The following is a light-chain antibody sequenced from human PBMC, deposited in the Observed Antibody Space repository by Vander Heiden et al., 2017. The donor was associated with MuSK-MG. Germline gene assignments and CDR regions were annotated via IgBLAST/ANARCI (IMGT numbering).Light chain of an antibody. J-gene: IGKJ1*01. Sequence: DIQMTQSPSSLSASVGDRVTITCRASQSISTYLNWYQHKLGKAPKLLIYAASSLQSGVPSRFSVSGSGTDFTLTISSLQPEDFATYYCQQSYNTPRTFGQGTKVEIK. CDR3: QQSYNTPRT. CDR1: QSISTY. CDR2: AAS. V-gene: IGKV1-39*01.